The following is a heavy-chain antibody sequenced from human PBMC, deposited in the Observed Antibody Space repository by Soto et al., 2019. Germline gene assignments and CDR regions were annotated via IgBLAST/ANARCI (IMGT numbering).Heavy chain of an antibody. V-gene: IGHV1-8*01. CDR1: GYTFTSSD. Sequence: QVQLVQSGAEVKKPGASVKVSCKASGYTFTSSDINWVRQATGQGLEWMGWMNPNSGNTGYAQKFQGRVTMTRNTSICTAYMELSSLRSEDTAVYYCARWPDGYYYYGMDVWGQGTTVTVSS. J-gene: IGHJ6*02. CDR3: ARWPDGYYYYGMDV. CDR2: MNPNSGNT.